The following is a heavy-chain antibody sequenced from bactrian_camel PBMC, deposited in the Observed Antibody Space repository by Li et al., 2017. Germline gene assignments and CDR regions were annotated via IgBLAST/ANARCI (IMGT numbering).Heavy chain of an antibody. D-gene: IGHD4*01. CDR1: GFSFARSC. CDR3: AKDPPYYSDYDVHY. CDR2: IDADGRT. Sequence: HVQLVESGGDSVQTGGSLRLSCAGSGFSFARSCVAWFRQAPGKEREGVAAIDADGRTSYTESVKGRFTISRDNAKNTLYLQLNSLKTEDTAMYYCAKDPPYYSDYDVHYWGQGTQVTVS. V-gene: IGHV3S1*01. J-gene: IGHJ4*01.